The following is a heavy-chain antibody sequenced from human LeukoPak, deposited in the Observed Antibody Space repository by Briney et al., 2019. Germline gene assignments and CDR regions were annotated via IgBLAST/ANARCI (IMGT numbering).Heavy chain of an antibody. V-gene: IGHV1-69*05. D-gene: IGHD2-15*01. CDR2: IIPIFGTA. Sequence: GASVKVSCKASGGTFSSYAISWVRQAPGQGLEWMGGIIPIFGTANYAQKLQGRVTMTTDTSTSTAYMELRSLRSDDTAVYYCARASATSFDYWGQGTLVTVSS. CDR3: ARASATSFDY. CDR1: GGTFSSYA. J-gene: IGHJ4*02.